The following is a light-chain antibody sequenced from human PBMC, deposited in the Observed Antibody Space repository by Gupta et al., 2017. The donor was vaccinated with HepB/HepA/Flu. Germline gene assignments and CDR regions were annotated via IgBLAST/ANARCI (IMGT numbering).Light chain of an antibody. CDR1: QSVSSSY. Sequence: EIVLTQSPGTLSLSPGERATLSCRASQSVSSSYLAWYQQKPGQAPRLLIYGASSRATGIPDRFSGSGYGTDFTLTSSRLEPEDFAVYYGQQYGSSFTFGPGTXVDIK. J-gene: IGKJ3*01. V-gene: IGKV3-20*01. CDR2: GAS. CDR3: QQYGSSFT.